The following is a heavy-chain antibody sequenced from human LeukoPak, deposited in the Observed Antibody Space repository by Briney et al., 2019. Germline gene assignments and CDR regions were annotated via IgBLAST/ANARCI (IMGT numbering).Heavy chain of an antibody. D-gene: IGHD5-12*01. CDR1: GFTFSSYA. V-gene: IGHV3-64*01. Sequence: GGSLRLSCAASGFTFSSYAMHWVRQAPGKGLEYVSAISSNGGRTYYANSVKGRFTISRDNSKNTLYLRMGSLRAEGMAVYYCARGEYSGSEGIPFDIWGQGTMVTVSS. J-gene: IGHJ3*02. CDR2: ISSNGGRT. CDR3: ARGEYSGSEGIPFDI.